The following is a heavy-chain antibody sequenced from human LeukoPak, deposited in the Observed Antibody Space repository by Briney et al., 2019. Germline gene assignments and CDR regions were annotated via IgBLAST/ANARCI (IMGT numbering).Heavy chain of an antibody. D-gene: IGHD6-13*01. CDR1: GGSFSGYY. J-gene: IGHJ4*02. CDR2: INHSGST. Sequence: PSETLSLTCAVYGGSFSGYYWSWIRQPPGKGLEWIGEINHSGSTNYNPSLKSRVTISVDTSKNQFSLKLSSVTAADTAVYYCARLPFIAAAGTRDYWGQGTLVTVSS. CDR3: ARLPFIAAAGTRDY. V-gene: IGHV4-34*01.